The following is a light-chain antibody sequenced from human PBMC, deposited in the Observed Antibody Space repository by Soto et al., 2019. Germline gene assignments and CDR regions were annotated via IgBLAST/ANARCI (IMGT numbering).Light chain of an antibody. CDR1: QSVSSSY. CDR2: GAS. Sequence: EIVLTPSPGTLSLSPGERATLSCRASQSVSSSYLAWYQQKPGQAPRLLIYGASSRATGIPDRFSGSGSGTDFTITISRLEPGDFAVYYCQQYGSSPLTFGGGTKVDIK. V-gene: IGKV3-20*01. J-gene: IGKJ4*01. CDR3: QQYGSSPLT.